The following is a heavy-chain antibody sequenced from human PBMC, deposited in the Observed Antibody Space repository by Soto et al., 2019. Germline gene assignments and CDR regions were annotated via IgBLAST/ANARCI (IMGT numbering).Heavy chain of an antibody. CDR1: GGSISSGGYS. D-gene: IGHD1-1*01. V-gene: IGHV4-30-2*01. CDR3: ARDQLEGNWFDP. CDR2: IYHSGRT. J-gene: IGHJ5*02. Sequence: SETLSLTCAVSGGSISSGGYSWSWIRQPPGKGLEWIGYIYHSGRTYYNPSLKSRVTISVDRSKNQFSLKLSSVTAADTAVYYCARDQLEGNWFDPWGQGTLVTVSS.